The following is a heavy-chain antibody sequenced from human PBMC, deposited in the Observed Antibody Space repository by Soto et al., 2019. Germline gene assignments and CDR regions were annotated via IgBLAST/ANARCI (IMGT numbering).Heavy chain of an antibody. V-gene: IGHV3-23*01. CDR3: AKDPILYWSRTYYYYYGMDV. CDR2: ISGSGGST. D-gene: IGHD2-8*02. CDR1: GFTFSSYA. Sequence: VQLLESGGGLVQPGGSLRLSCAASGFTFSSYAMSWVRQAPGKGLEWVSAISGSGGSTYYADSVKGRFTISRDNSKNTLSLQMNSLRAEDTAVYYCAKDPILYWSRTYYYYYGMDVWGQGTTVTVSS. J-gene: IGHJ6*02.